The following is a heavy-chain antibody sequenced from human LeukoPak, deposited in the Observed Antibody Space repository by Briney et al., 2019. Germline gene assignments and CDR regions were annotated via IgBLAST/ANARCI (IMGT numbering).Heavy chain of an antibody. Sequence: GASVKVSCKASGYTFTSYGISWVRQAPGQGLEWMGWISAYNGSTNYAQKLQGRVTMTTDTSTSTAYMELRSLRSDDTAVYYCARDGWELEHHEYYYYYYYMDVWGKGTTVTISS. CDR2: ISAYNGST. V-gene: IGHV1-18*01. J-gene: IGHJ6*03. CDR1: GYTFTSYG. CDR3: ARDGWELEHHEYYYYYYYMDV. D-gene: IGHD1-26*01.